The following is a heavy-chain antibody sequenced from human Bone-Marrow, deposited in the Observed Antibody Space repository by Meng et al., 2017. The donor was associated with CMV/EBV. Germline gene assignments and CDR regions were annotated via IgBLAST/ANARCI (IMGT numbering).Heavy chain of an antibody. CDR3: ARDRDRGGVWYYGMDV. J-gene: IGHJ6*02. Sequence: SVKVSCKASGGTFSSYAISWVRQAPGQGLEWMGGIIPILGIANYAQKFQGRVTITADKSTSPAYMELSSLRSEDTAVYYWARDRDRGGVWYYGMDVGGQGTTVTVSS. D-gene: IGHD5-24*01. CDR2: IIPILGIA. CDR1: GGTFSSYA. V-gene: IGHV1-69*10.